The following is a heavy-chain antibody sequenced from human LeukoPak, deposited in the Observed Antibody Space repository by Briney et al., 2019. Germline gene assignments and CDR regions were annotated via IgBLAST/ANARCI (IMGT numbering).Heavy chain of an antibody. J-gene: IGHJ4*02. CDR3: ARVVTMVRGVITPKGVFDY. Sequence: SETLSLTCTVSGDSISRGSFSWTWIRQAPGKGLEWIGRIYTSGSTNYNPSLKSRVTISVDTFKNQFSLKLSSVTAADTAVYYCARVVTMVRGVITPKGVFDYWGQGTLVTVSS. CDR1: GDSISRGSFS. D-gene: IGHD3-10*01. CDR2: IYTSGST. V-gene: IGHV4-61*02.